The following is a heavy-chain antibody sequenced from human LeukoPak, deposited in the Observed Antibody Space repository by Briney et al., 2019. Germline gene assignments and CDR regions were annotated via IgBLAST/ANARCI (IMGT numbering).Heavy chain of an antibody. Sequence: GGSLRLSCAASGFTFSSYEMNWVRQAPGKGLEWVSYISSSGSTIYYADSVKGRFTISRDNSKNTLYLQMNSLRVEDTAVYYCAKPAMVSLANFDIWGQGTMVTVSS. D-gene: IGHD5-18*01. V-gene: IGHV3-48*03. CDR1: GFTFSSYE. J-gene: IGHJ3*02. CDR3: AKPAMVSLANFDI. CDR2: ISSSGSTI.